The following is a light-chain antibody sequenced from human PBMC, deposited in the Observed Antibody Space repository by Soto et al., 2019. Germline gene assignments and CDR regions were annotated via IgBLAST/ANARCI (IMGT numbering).Light chain of an antibody. CDR3: QQYGGSPFT. V-gene: IGKV3-20*01. CDR2: AAS. CDR1: QSVSVNS. Sequence: EIVMTQSPATLSVSPGERATLSCRASQSVSVNSLAWYQQKGGQAPRLLIYAASTRATGVPDRFSGTGSGTDFALTISRLETDDSAVYYCQQYGGSPFTFGTGTKVDIK. J-gene: IGKJ3*01.